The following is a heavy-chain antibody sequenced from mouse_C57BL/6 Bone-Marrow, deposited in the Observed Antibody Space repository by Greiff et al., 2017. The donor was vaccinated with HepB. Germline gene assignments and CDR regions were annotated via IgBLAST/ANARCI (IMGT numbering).Heavy chain of an antibody. J-gene: IGHJ1*03. Sequence: VQLKESGPGLVKPSQSLSLTCSVTGYSITSAYYWNWIRQFPGNKLEWMGYISYDGSNNYNPSLKNRISITRDTSKNQFFLKLNSVTTEDTATYYCARPWYFDVWGTGTTVTVSS. CDR2: ISYDGSN. CDR3: ARPWYFDV. V-gene: IGHV3-6*01. CDR1: GYSITSAYY.